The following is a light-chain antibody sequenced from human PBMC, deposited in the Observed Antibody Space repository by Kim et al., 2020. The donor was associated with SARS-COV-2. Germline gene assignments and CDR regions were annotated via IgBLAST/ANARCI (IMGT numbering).Light chain of an antibody. CDR2: DAS. J-gene: IGKJ4*01. CDR3: QNYNNWHPRT. CDR1: QSVSSD. V-gene: IGKV3-15*01. Sequence: EIVMTQSPGTLSVSPGESATLSCRASQSVSSDLAWYQQKPGQAPRLLIYDASTRATGIPARFSGSGSGTEFTLTISSLRSEDIAVYFCQNYNNWHPRTFGGGTNVDIK.